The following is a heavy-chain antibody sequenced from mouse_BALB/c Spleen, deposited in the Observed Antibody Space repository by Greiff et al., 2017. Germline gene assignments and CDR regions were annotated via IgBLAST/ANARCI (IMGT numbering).Heavy chain of an antibody. CDR2: INPYNGDT. Sequence: VQLQQSGPELVKPGASVKISCKASGYSFTGYFMNWVMQSHGKSLEWIGRINPYNGDTFYNQKFKGKATLTVDKSSSTAHMELRSLASEDSAVYYCARCQLTGPFDYWGQGTTLTVSS. CDR3: ARCQLTGPFDY. CDR1: GYSFTGYF. D-gene: IGHD4-1*01. V-gene: IGHV1-20*02. J-gene: IGHJ2*01.